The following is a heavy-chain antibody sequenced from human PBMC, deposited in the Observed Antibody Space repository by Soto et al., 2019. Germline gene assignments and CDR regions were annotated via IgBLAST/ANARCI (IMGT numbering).Heavy chain of an antibody. CDR1: GFTFSGSA. CDR2: IRSKANSYAT. D-gene: IGHD3-22*01. J-gene: IGHJ6*02. Sequence: QLGGPLRLSCAASGFTFSGSAMHWVRQASGKGLEWVGRIRSKANSYATAYAASVKGRFTISRDDSKNTAYLQMNSLKTEDTAVYYCTRQGGSGSGYYYYYYGMDVWGQGTTVTVSS. V-gene: IGHV3-73*01. CDR3: TRQGGSGSGYYYYYYGMDV.